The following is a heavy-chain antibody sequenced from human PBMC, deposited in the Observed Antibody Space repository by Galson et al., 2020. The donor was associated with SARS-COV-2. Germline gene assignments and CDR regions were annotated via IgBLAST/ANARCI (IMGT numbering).Heavy chain of an antibody. D-gene: IGHD3-10*01. CDR3: TRAGRGYDSGSYQVVGLLGFDY. J-gene: IGHJ4*02. Sequence: GGSLRLSCTASGFTFGDYAMSWFRQAPGKGLEWVGFIRSKAYGGTTEYAASVKGRFTISRDDSKSIAYLQMNSLKTEDTAVYYCTRAGRGYDSGSYQVVGLLGFDYWGQGTLVTVSS. V-gene: IGHV3-49*03. CDR1: GFTFGDYA. CDR2: IRSKAYGGTT.